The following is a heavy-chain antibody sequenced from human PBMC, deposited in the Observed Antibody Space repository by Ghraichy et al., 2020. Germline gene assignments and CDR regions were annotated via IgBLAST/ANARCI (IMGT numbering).Heavy chain of an antibody. CDR3: ARVSPIAVAGTDAFDI. CDR2: ISSSGSTI. Sequence: LSLTCAASGFTFSDYYMSWIRQAPGKGLEWVSYISSSGSTIYYADSVKGRFTISRDNAKNSLYLQMNSLRAEDTAVYYCARVSPIAVAGTDAFDIWGQGTMVTVSS. V-gene: IGHV3-11*04. D-gene: IGHD6-19*01. J-gene: IGHJ3*02. CDR1: GFTFSDYY.